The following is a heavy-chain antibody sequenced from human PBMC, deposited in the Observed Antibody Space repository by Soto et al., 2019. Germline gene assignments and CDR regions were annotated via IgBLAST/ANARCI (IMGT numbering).Heavy chain of an antibody. V-gene: IGHV3-53*01. CDR3: ASWHEREHAYDV. CDR2: LYDVDGS. Sequence: DVQLVESGGDLIQPGESLRLSCAAFGLTVSGKKYVAWFRQAPGKGLEWVSALYDVDGSFYADSVKGRFTTSSDSSKTTVYLQMNGLRPDDTAVYYCASWHEREHAYDVWGQGTTVTVSS. J-gene: IGHJ3*01. CDR1: GLTVSGKKY. D-gene: IGHD1-1*01.